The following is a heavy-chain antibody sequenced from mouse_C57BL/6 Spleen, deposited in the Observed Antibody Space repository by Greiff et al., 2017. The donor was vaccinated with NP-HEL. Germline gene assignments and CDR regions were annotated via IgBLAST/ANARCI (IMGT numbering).Heavy chain of an antibody. CDR1: GFSLTSYG. V-gene: IGHV2-6*01. CDR3: ASAYYSNYGFAY. J-gene: IGHJ3*01. CDR2: IWGVGST. D-gene: IGHD2-5*01. Sequence: VQLVESGPGLVAPSQSLSITCTVSGFSLTSYGVDWVRQSPGKGLEWLGVIWGVGSTNYNSALKSRLSISKDNSKSQVFLKMNSLQTDDTAMYYCASAYYSNYGFAYWGQGTLVTVSA.